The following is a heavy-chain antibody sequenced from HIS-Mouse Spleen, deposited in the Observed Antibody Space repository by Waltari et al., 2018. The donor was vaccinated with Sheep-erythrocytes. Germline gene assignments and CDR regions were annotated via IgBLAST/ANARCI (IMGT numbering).Heavy chain of an antibody. D-gene: IGHD6-6*01. CDR2: IYYSGST. CDR1: VGSISSSSYY. Sequence: QLQLQESGPGLVKPSETLSLTCTVSVGSISSSSYYWGWIRQPPGKGLEWIGSIYYSGSTYYNPSLKSRVTISVDTSKSRFSLKLSSVTAADTAVYYCARVSVAARFDYWGQGTLVTVSS. J-gene: IGHJ4*02. CDR3: ARVSVAARFDY. V-gene: IGHV4-39*07.